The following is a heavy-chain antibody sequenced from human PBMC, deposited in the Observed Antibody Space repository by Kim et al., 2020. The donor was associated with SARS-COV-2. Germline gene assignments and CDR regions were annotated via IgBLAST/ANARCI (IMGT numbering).Heavy chain of an antibody. CDR3: ARVLVTGGKTEYLGY. CDR1: GGSFSGYY. CDR2: INHSGST. Sequence: SETLSLTCAVYGGSFSGYYWSWIRQPPGKGLEWIGEINHSGSTNYNPSLKSRVTISVDTSKNQFSLKLSSLTAADTAVYYCARVLVTGGKTEYLGYWGQGTLVTVSS. D-gene: IGHD2-8*02. V-gene: IGHV4-34*01. J-gene: IGHJ4*02.